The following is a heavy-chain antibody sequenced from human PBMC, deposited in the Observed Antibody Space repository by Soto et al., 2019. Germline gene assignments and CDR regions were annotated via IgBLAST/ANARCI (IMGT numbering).Heavy chain of an antibody. D-gene: IGHD5-18*01. Sequence: QVQLVQSGAEVQKPGSSVKVSCKASGGTFSSYAISWVRQAPGQGLEWMGGIIPIFGTANYAQKFQGRVTITADESTSTAYMELSSLISEDTAVYYCARVRYSYATSMGFAYWGQGTLVTVSS. V-gene: IGHV1-69*01. J-gene: IGHJ4*02. CDR3: ARVRYSYATSMGFAY. CDR2: IIPIFGTA. CDR1: GGTFSSYA.